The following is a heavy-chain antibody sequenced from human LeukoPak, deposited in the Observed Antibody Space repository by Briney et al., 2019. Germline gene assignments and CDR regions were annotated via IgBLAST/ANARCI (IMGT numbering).Heavy chain of an antibody. CDR2: ISGSGGST. Sequence: GGSLRLSCAASGFTFSSYAMSWVRQAPGKGLEWVSAISGSGGSTYYADSVEGRFTISRDNSKNTLYLQMNSLRAEDTAVYYCAKWGSSGYYKSYFDYWGQGTLVTVSS. J-gene: IGHJ4*02. CDR1: GFTFSSYA. V-gene: IGHV3-23*01. D-gene: IGHD3-22*01. CDR3: AKWGSSGYYKSYFDY.